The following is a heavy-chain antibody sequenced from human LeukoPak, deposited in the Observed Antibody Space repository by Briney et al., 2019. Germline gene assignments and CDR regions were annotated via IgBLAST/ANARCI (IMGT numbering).Heavy chain of an antibody. J-gene: IGHJ6*02. CDR1: GGTFSSYA. CDR2: IIPILGIA. CDR3: ARDSVTTSDYYYGMDV. Sequence: ASVKVSCKASGGTFSSYAISWVRQAPGQGLEWMGRIIPILGIANYAQKFQGRVTITADKSTSTAYMELSSLRSEDTAVYYCARDSVTTSDYYYGMDVWGQGTTVTVSS. D-gene: IGHD4-17*01. V-gene: IGHV1-69*04.